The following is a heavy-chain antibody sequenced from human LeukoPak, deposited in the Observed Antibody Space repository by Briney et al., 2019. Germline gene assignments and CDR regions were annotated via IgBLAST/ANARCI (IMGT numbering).Heavy chain of an antibody. CDR3: ARTVVAATPDYNWFDP. J-gene: IGHJ5*02. Sequence: GASVKVSCKASGYTFTGYYIHWVRQAPGQGLEWMGWINPNSGGTNYAQKFQGRVTMTRDTSISTAYMELSRLRSDDTAVYYCARTVVAATPDYNWFDPWGQGTLVTVSS. D-gene: IGHD2-15*01. CDR2: INPNSGGT. V-gene: IGHV1-2*02. CDR1: GYTFTGYY.